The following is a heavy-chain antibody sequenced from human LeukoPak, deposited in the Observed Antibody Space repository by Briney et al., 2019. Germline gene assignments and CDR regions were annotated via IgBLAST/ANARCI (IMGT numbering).Heavy chain of an antibody. J-gene: IGHJ1*01. V-gene: IGHV4-4*02. Sequence: SETLSLTCAVSGGSISSSNWWSWVRQPPGKGLEWIGEIYHSGSTNYNPSLKSRVTISVDKSKNQFSLKLSSVTAADTAVYYCARDPRSSGTYYGLLQHWGQGTLVTVSS. D-gene: IGHD1-26*01. CDR1: GGSISSSNW. CDR3: ARDPRSSGTYYGLLQH. CDR2: IYHSGST.